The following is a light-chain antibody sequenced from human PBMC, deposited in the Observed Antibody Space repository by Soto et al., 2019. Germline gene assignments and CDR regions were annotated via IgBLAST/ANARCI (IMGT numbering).Light chain of an antibody. CDR2: EVS. J-gene: IGLJ1*01. Sequence: QSALTQPASVSGSPGQSITISCTGTSSDVSGYNYVSWYQQHPGKAPKLMIYEVSNRPSGVSNRFSGSKSGNTASLTISGLQAEDEADYYCKLKTSSTSYVVGTGTKLTV. CDR1: SSDVSGYNY. V-gene: IGLV2-14*01. CDR3: KLKTSSTSYV.